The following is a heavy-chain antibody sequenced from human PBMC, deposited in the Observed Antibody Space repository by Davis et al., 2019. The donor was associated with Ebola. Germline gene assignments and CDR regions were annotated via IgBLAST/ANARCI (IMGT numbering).Heavy chain of an antibody. CDR2: IYSGDNT. D-gene: IGHD1-1*01. V-gene: IGHV3-53*01. J-gene: IGHJ6*03. CDR3: ARDGPERALEV. CDR1: GFTFGTYW. Sequence: GESLKISCAASGFTFGTYWMSWVRQAPGKGLEWVSVIYSGDNTYHADSVKGRFSISRDNSKNTLYLQMNSLRAEDTAVYYCARDGPERALEVWGKGTTVTVSS.